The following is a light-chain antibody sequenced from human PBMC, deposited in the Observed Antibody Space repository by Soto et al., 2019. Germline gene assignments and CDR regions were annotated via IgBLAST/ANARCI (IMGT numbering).Light chain of an antibody. V-gene: IGLV2-23*01. CDR2: EGT. Sequence: QCLLTQPASVSGSPGQSVTTSCTGTISDVGTYNLVSWYRQHPGKAPKLMVYEGTKRPSGVSNRFSGSKSGNTASLTISGLQAEDEADYYCCSYVGSSTYVFGTGTKATVL. CDR1: ISDVGTYNL. J-gene: IGLJ1*01. CDR3: CSYVGSSTYV.